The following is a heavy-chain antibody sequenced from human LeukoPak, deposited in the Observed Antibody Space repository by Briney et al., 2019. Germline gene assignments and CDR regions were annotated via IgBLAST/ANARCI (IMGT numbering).Heavy chain of an antibody. V-gene: IGHV3-74*01. CDR1: GLTFSTYW. CDR3: VTGHYDSRMYFDL. J-gene: IGHJ2*01. Sequence: PGGSLRLSCTASGLTFSTYWVHWVRQAPGKGLVWVSQIKFDGSLASYADSVKGRFTISRDSAKNTVYLQMNSLGTEDTAVYYCVTGHYDSRMYFDLWGRGALVTVSS. D-gene: IGHD3-22*01. CDR2: IKFDGSLA.